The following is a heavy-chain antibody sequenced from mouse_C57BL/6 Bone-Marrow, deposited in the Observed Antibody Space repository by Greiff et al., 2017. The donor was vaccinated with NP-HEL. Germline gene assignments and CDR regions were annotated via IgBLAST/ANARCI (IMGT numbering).Heavy chain of an antibody. CDR3: ARQDYYYGTYFDD. J-gene: IGHJ2*01. CDR1: GFTFSDYG. Sequence: EVKLVESGGGLVQPGGSLKLSCAASGFTFSDYGMAWVRQAPRKGPEWVAFISNLAYSIYYADTVTGRFTSSRENAKNTLYLEMSSLRSEDTAMYYCARQDYYYGTYFDDWGQGTTLTVSS. D-gene: IGHD1-1*01. CDR2: ISNLAYSI. V-gene: IGHV5-15*01.